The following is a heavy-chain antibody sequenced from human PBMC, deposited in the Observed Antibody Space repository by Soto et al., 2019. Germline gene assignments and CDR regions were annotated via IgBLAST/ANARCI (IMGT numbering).Heavy chain of an antibody. D-gene: IGHD6-13*01. CDR1: GFTFSSYG. Sequence: GGSLRLSCAASGFTFSSYGMHWVRQAPGKGLEWVAVISYDGSNKYYADSVKGRFTISRDNSKNTLYLQMNSLRAEDTAVYYCATSYGNAWYTYWGQGTQVTVSS. V-gene: IGHV3-30*03. CDR3: ATSYGNAWYTY. CDR2: ISYDGSNK. J-gene: IGHJ4*02.